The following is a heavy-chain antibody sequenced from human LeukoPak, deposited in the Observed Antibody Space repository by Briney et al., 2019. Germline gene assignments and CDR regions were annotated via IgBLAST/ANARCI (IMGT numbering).Heavy chain of an antibody. CDR2: IYYSGST. CDR1: GGSISSGDYY. V-gene: IGHV4-30-4*01. J-gene: IGHJ4*02. CDR3: ARDSMATIRFDY. Sequence: SETLSLTCTVSGGSISSGDYYWSWIRQPPGKGLEWIGYIYYSGSTYYNPSLKSRVTISVDTSKNQFSLKLGSVTAADTAVYYCARDSMATIRFDYWGQGTLATVSS. D-gene: IGHD5-24*01.